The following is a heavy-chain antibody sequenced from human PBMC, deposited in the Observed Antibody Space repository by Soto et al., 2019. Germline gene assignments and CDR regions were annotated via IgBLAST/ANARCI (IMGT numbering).Heavy chain of an antibody. Sequence: PSETLCLTCSVSGGSTSEYFWSWIRQSPGKGLEWIGYIYYLGSTDYNPSLKSRVTISVDTSKRQFSLRLTSVTAADTAVYYCARDGYDGSGSPYPAYGGPGTQVTVSS. D-gene: IGHD3-10*01. J-gene: IGHJ4*02. CDR1: GGSTSEYF. CDR2: IYYLGST. V-gene: IGHV4-59*01. CDR3: ARDGYDGSGSPYPAY.